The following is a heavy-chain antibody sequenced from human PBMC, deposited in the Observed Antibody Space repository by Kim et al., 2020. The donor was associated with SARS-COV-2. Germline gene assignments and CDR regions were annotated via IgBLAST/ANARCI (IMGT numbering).Heavy chain of an antibody. V-gene: IGHV3-7*01. CDR3: AREEWQYDFWSGYYTVYYYGMDV. J-gene: IGHJ6*02. Sequence: GGSLRLSCAASGFTFSSYWMSWVRQAPGKGLEWVANIKQDGSEKYYADSVKGRFTISRDNAKNSLYLQMNSLRAEDTAVYYCAREEWQYDFWSGYYTVYYYGMDVWGQGTTVTVSS. CDR2: IKQDGSEK. D-gene: IGHD3-3*01. CDR1: GFTFSSYW.